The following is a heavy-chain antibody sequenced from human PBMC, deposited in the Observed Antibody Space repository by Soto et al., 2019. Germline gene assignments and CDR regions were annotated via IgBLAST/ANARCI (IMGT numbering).Heavy chain of an antibody. CDR2: IYYSGST. V-gene: IGHV4-59*01. CDR1: GGSISSYY. Sequence: PSETLSLTCTVSGGSISSYYWSWIRQPPGKGLEWIGCIYYSGSTNYNPSLKSRVTISVDTSKNQFSLKLSSVTAADTAVYYCARDTPSSGFDYWGQGTLVTVSS. CDR3: ARDTPSSGFDY. J-gene: IGHJ4*02. D-gene: IGHD6-19*01.